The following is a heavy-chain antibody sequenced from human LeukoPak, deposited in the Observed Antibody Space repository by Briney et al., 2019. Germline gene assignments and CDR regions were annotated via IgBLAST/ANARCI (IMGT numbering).Heavy chain of an antibody. CDR2: ISGSGGST. CDR3: ARDIAVADQGY. D-gene: IGHD6-19*01. Sequence: GGTLRLSCAASGFTFSSYGMSWVRQAPGKGLEWVSAISGSGGSTYYADSVKGRFTISRDNSKNTLYLQMNSLRAEDTAVYYCARDIAVADQGYWGQGSLVTVSS. V-gene: IGHV3-23*01. CDR1: GFTFSSYG. J-gene: IGHJ4*02.